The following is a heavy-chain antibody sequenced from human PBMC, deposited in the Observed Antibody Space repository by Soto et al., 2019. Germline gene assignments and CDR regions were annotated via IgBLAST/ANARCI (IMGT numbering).Heavy chain of an antibody. Sequence: GGALRVSCASSGFTFSSYSIHWVRQAPGKGLEWVSSIGTRSDVYYADSVKGRFTISRDNAKNSMALQMNSLRAEDTGVYYCAREETAWPLAYGLDVWGQGTKVTVYS. CDR3: AREETAWPLAYGLDV. CDR2: IGTRSDV. D-gene: IGHD2-21*02. V-gene: IGHV3-21*01. J-gene: IGHJ6*02. CDR1: GFTFSSYS.